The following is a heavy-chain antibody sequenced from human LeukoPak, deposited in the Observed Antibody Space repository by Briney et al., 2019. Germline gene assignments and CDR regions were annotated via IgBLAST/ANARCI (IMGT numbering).Heavy chain of an antibody. V-gene: IGHV5-51*01. CDR2: IYPGDSDT. J-gene: IGHJ4*02. CDR1: GYSFTSYW. D-gene: IGHD3-10*01. CDR3: ARGRRFGELSHPTYYFDY. Sequence: PGESLKISCQGSGYSFTSYWIGWVRQMPGKGLEWMGIIYPGDSDTRYSPSFQGQVTISADKSISTAYLQWSSLKASDTAMYYCARGRRFGELSHPTYYFDYWGQGTLVTVSS.